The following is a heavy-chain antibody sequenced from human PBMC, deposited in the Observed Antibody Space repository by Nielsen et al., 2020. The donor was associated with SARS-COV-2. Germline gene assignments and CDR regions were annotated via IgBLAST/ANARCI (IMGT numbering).Heavy chain of an antibody. CDR1: GYSFTSYA. V-gene: IGHV1-46*01. CDR3: ARERSREYGIDV. CDR2: INPSGGST. Sequence: ASVKVSCKASGYSFTSYAMHWVRQAPGQGLEWMGIINPSGGSTSYAQKFQGRVTMTRDTSTSTVYMELSSLRFEDTAVYYCARERSREYGIDVWGQGTTVTVSS. J-gene: IGHJ6*02. D-gene: IGHD1-26*01.